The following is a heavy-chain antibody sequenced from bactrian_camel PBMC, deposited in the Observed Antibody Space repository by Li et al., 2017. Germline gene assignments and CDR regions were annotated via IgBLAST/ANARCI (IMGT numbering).Heavy chain of an antibody. J-gene: IGHJ6*01. V-gene: IGHV3S25*01. CDR2: INSGGGTT. Sequence: QLVESGGGLVQPGGSLRLSCAASGFTFSSYWMYWVRQAPGKGLEWVSTINSGGGTTYYADSVKGRFSISQDSAKNTVYLQMNSLKPEDTAVYYCAAESHSPDPEADFGYWGQGTQVTVS. D-gene: IGHD4*01. CDR3: AAESHSPDPEADFGY. CDR1: GFTFSSYW.